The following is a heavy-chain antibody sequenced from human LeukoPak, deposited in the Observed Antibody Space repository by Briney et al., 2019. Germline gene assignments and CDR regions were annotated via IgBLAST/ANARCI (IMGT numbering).Heavy chain of an antibody. J-gene: IGHJ4*02. D-gene: IGHD4-17*01. CDR1: GGSIRSYY. V-gene: IGHV4-59*01. CDR3: ARARGVTTVRAFDN. CDR2: IYYSGST. Sequence: SQTLSLTCTVAGGSIRSYYWSWSRQPPRKGLEWVGYIYYSGSTNYNPSLKSRVTISVDTSNIHISLELSSVTAADTAVYYCARARGVTTVRAFDNWGQGNLVTVPS.